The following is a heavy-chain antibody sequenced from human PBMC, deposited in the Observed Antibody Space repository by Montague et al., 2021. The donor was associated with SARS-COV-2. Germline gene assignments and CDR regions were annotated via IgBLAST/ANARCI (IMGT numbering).Heavy chain of an antibody. CDR1: GDSINSYY. CDR2: VHYTGST. Sequence: SETLSLTCEVSGDSINSYYWSWIRQSPGKGLEWIGYVHYTGSTECNPSLKTRVTLSLDTPNNHFSLKLKSVTAADTAVYYCARAQVSCFIANCVTYFEVWGLGALVTVSS. D-gene: IGHD1-1*01. J-gene: IGHJ4*02. CDR3: ARAQVSCFIANCVTYFEV. V-gene: IGHV4-59*01.